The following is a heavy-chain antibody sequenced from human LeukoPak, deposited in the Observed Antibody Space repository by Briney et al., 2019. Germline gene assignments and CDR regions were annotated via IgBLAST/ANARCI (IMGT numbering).Heavy chain of an antibody. Sequence: GGSLRLSCAASGFTFSSYAMSWVRQAPGKGLEGVSIISGSGGSTYYADSVKGRFTISRDNSKNTLYLQMNSLRAEDTAVYYCAKRGGYCTGGSCYSYYFDYWGQGTLVTVSS. D-gene: IGHD2-15*01. CDR1: GFTFSSYA. CDR3: AKRGGYCTGGSCYSYYFDY. V-gene: IGHV3-23*01. CDR2: ISGSGGST. J-gene: IGHJ4*02.